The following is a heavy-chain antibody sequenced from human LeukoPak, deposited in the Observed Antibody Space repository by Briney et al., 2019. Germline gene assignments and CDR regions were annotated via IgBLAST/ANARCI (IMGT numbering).Heavy chain of an antibody. CDR1: GFTFSDYY. CDR2: ISSSGGSRT. V-gene: IGHV3-11*01. D-gene: IGHD6-13*01. J-gene: IGHJ6*02. Sequence: GGSLRLSCAASGFTFSDYYMSWIRQAPGKGLEWVSYISSSGGSRTYYADSVKGRFTISRDNAKNSLYLQMNSLRAEDTAVYYCARFRYASTWPYGVDVWGQGTTVTVSS. CDR3: ARFRYASTWPYGVDV.